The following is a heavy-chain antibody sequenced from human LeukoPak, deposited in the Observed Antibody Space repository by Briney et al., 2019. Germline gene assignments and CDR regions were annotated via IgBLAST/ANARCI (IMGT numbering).Heavy chain of an antibody. CDR2: IYYSGST. CDR1: GGSISSSSYY. Sequence: SETLSLTCTVSGGSISSSSYYWGWIRQPPGKGLEWIGSIYYSGSTYYNPSLKSQVTISVDTSKNQFSLKLSSVTAADTAVYYCARLPGDDDAFDIWGQGTMVTVSS. J-gene: IGHJ3*02. V-gene: IGHV4-39*01. D-gene: IGHD2-21*01. CDR3: ARLPGDDDAFDI.